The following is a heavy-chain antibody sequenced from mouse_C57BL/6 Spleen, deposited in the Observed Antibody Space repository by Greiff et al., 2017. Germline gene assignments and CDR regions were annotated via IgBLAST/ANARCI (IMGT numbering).Heavy chain of an antibody. CDR2: INPSTGGT. D-gene: IGHD2-3*01. J-gene: IGHJ3*01. CDR3: ASGGYYWFAY. V-gene: IGHV1-42*01. Sequence: EVQLQQSGPELVKPGASVKISCKASGYSFTGYYMNWVKQSPEKSLEWIGEINPSTGGTTYNQKFKAKATLTVDKSSSTAYMQLKSLTSEDSAVYYCASGGYYWFAYWGQGTLVTVSA. CDR1: GYSFTGYY.